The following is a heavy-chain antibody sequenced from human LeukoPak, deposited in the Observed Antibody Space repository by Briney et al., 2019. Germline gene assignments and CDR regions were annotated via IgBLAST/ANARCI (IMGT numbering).Heavy chain of an antibody. CDR2: IYHSGST. CDR3: ARNLYDSSGYSIGFDY. CDR1: GYSISSGYY. D-gene: IGHD3-22*01. V-gene: IGHV4-38-2*02. Sequence: SETLSLTCTVSGYSISSGYYWGWIRQPPGKGLEWIGGIYHSGSTYYNPSLKSRVTISVDTSKNQFSLKLSSVTAADTAVYYCARNLYDSSGYSIGFDYWGQGTLVTVSS. J-gene: IGHJ4*02.